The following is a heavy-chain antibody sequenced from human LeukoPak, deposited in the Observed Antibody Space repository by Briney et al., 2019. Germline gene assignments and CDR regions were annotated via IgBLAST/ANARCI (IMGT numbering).Heavy chain of an antibody. J-gene: IGHJ5*02. V-gene: IGHV3-30-3*01. CDR1: GFTFSSYA. Sequence: PGRSLRLSCAASGFTFSSYAMHWVRQAPGKGLEWVAVISYDGSNKYYADSVKGRFTISRDNSKNTLYLQMNSLRAEDTAVYYCARGLSSSSRNWFDPWGQGTLVTVSS. D-gene: IGHD2-2*01. CDR2: ISYDGSNK. CDR3: ARGLSSSSRNWFDP.